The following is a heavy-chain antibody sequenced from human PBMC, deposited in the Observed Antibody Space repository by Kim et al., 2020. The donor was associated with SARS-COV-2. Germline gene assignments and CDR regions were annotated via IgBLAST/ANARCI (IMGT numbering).Heavy chain of an antibody. CDR1: GFTFSSYG. CDR3: ARVGRASRLGELFPPFYYYYGMDV. J-gene: IGHJ6*02. V-gene: IGHV3-33*01. D-gene: IGHD3-16*01. CDR2: IWYDGSNK. Sequence: GGSLRLSCAASGFTFSSYGMHWVRQAPGKGLEWVAVIWYDGSNKYYADSVKGRFTISRDNSKNTLYLQMNSLRAEDTAVYYCARVGRASRLGELFPPFYYYYGMDVWGQGTTVTVSS.